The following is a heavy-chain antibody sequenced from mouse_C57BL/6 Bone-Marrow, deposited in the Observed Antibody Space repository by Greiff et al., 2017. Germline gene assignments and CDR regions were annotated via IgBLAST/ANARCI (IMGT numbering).Heavy chain of an antibody. Sequence: EVKLQESGGGLVKPGGSLKLSCAASGFTFSDYGMHWVRQAPEKGLEWVAYISSGSSTIYYADTVKGRFTISRDNAKNTLFLQMTSLRSEDTAMYYCARHTGGYFDVWGTGTTVTVSS. CDR1: GFTFSDYG. V-gene: IGHV5-17*01. CDR3: ARHTGGYFDV. CDR2: ISSGSSTI. J-gene: IGHJ1*03.